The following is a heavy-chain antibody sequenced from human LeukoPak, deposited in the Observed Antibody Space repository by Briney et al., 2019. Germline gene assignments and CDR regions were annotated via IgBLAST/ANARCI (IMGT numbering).Heavy chain of an antibody. Sequence: GRSLRLSCAASGFTFSSYAMHWVRQAPGKGLEWVAVISYDGSNKYYADSVKGRFTISRDNSKNTLYLQMNSLRAEDTAVYYCNSWELLHSFDYWGQGTLVTVSS. CDR2: ISYDGSNK. CDR1: GFTFSSYA. D-gene: IGHD1-26*01. J-gene: IGHJ4*02. V-gene: IGHV3-30*14. CDR3: NSWELLHSFDY.